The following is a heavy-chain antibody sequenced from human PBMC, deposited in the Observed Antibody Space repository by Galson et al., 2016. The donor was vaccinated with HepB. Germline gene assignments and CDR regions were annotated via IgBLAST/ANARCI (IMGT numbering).Heavy chain of an antibody. CDR3: AKKSPGKELSPPDY. CDR2: TSSDESVK. J-gene: IGHJ4*02. V-gene: IGHV3-30*18. Sequence: SLRLSCAASGFAFSIYGMHWIRQAPGKGLEWVATTSSDESVKHYADPVQGRFTISKDNFKNTLYLQMNRLRAEDPAVYYCAKKSPGKELSPPDYWGQGTLVTVSS. D-gene: IGHD1-26*01. CDR1: GFAFSIYG.